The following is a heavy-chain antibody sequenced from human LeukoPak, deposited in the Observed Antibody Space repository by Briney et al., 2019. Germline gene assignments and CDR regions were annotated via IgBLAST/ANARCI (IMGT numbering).Heavy chain of an antibody. CDR1: GFTFSSYA. Sequence: GGSLRLSCAASGFTFSSYAMHWVRQAPGKGLEWVAVISYDGTNKYYADSVKGRFTISRDISKNTLYLQMNSLRAEDTAVYYCARGPSGYHNTGGQGTLVTVSS. CDR3: ARGPSGYHNT. V-gene: IGHV3-30*14. CDR2: ISYDGTNK. D-gene: IGHD5-12*01. J-gene: IGHJ4*02.